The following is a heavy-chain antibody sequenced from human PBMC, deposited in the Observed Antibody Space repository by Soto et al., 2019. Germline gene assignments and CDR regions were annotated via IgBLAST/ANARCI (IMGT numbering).Heavy chain of an antibody. V-gene: IGHV1-69*06. D-gene: IGHD1-1*01. CDR1: GGTFSSYA. CDR2: IIPIFGTA. CDR3: ARGRYNWNEGDWFDP. Sequence: ASVKVSCKASGGTFSSYAISWVRQAPGQGLEWMGGIIPIFGTANYAQKFQGRVTITADKSTSTAYMELSSLRSEDTAVYYCARGRYNWNEGDWFDPWGQGTLVTVSS. J-gene: IGHJ5*02.